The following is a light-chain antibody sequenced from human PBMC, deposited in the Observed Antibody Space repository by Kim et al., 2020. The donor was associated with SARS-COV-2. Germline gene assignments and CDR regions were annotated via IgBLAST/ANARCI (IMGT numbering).Light chain of an antibody. V-gene: IGLV3-25*03. CDR2: KDS. J-gene: IGLJ1*01. Sequence: VSPGQTARITCSGDALPKQYAYWYQQKPGQAPVLVIYKDSERPSGIPERFSGSSSGTTVTLTISGVQAEDEADYYCQSADSSGTYVFGTGTKVIVL. CDR1: ALPKQY. CDR3: QSADSSGTYV.